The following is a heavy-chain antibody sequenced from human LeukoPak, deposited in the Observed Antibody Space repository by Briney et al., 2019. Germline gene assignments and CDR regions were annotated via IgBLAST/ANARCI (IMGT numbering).Heavy chain of an antibody. J-gene: IGHJ5*02. CDR2: IIPIFGTA. V-gene: IGHV1-69*13. D-gene: IGHD2-2*01. CDR1: GGTFSSYA. Sequence: ASVKVSCKASGGTFSSYAVSRVRQAPGQGLEWMGGIIPIFGTANYAQKFQGRVTITGDESTSTAYMELSSLRSEDTAVYYCARVYCSSTSCYRGLLNWFDPWGQGTLVTVSS. CDR3: ARVYCSSTSCYRGLLNWFDP.